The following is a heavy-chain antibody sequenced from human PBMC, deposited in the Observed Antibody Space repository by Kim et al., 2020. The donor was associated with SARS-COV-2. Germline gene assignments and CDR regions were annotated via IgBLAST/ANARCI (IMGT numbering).Heavy chain of an antibody. J-gene: IGHJ3*02. D-gene: IGHD6-19*01. CDR2: ISSSSTTT. CDR1: GFTFSSHD. CDR3: ARGFTPDYSSGWAFDI. Sequence: GGSLRLSCAASGFTFSSHDMNWVRQAPGKGLEWLSHISSSSTTTYYADFVKGRLTISRDNAKNSLFLQMNSLRDEDTAVYYCARGFTPDYSSGWAFDIWGQGTMVTVSS. V-gene: IGHV3-48*02.